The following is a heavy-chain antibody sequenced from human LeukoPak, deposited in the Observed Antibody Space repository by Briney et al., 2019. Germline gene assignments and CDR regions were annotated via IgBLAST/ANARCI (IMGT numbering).Heavy chain of an antibody. V-gene: IGHV3-7*03. CDR2: INQDGNDK. CDR3: AARPGEVAVPYDY. CDR1: GFTFSNYW. Sequence: GGSLRLSCAASGFTFSNYWMTWVRQAPGKGLEWVANINQDGNDKYYVDSVKGRFTISRDNTKRSLFLQMNSLRAEDTAVYYCAARPGEVAVPYDYWGQGTLVTVSS. J-gene: IGHJ4*02. D-gene: IGHD2-15*01.